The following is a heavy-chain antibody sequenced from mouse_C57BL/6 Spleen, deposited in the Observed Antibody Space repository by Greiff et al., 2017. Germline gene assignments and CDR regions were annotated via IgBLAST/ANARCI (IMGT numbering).Heavy chain of an antibody. Sequence: QVQLQQSGAELVKPGASVKTSCKASGYAFSSYWMNWVKQRPGKGLEWIGQIYPGDGDTNYNGKFKGKATLTADKSSSTAYMQLSSLTSEDSAVYFCARGYYGNYVDYFDYWGQGTTLTVSS. D-gene: IGHD2-1*01. V-gene: IGHV1-80*01. CDR2: IYPGDGDT. CDR3: ARGYYGNYVDYFDY. J-gene: IGHJ2*01. CDR1: GYAFSSYW.